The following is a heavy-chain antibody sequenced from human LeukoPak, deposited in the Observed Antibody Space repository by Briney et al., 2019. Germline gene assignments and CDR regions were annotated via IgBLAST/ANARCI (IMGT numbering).Heavy chain of an antibody. CDR1: GYTFSSYA. V-gene: IGHV3-64*01. Sequence: GGSLRLXCEGSGYTFSSYAMHWGRQAPGKGLEYVAAISSDGRITYYANFVKGRFTISRDNSKNTLYLQMGRLRTEDMAVYYCARVRGWYWFDQWGQGTLVTVSS. CDR3: ARVRGWYWFDQ. CDR2: ISSDGRIT. D-gene: IGHD6-19*01. J-gene: IGHJ5*02.